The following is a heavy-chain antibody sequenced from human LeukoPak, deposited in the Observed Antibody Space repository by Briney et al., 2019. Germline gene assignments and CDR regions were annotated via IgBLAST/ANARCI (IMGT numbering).Heavy chain of an antibody. CDR2: ISWDGGST. J-gene: IGHJ4*02. CDR1: GFTFDDYA. D-gene: IGHD2-8*01. Sequence: GGSLRLSCAASGFTFDDYAMHWVRQAPGKGLEWVSLISWDGGSTYYADSVKGRFTISRDNSKNSLYLQMNSLRAEDTALYYCATDTKIDRNGGHTDYWGQGTLVTVSS. CDR3: ATDTKIDRNGGHTDY. V-gene: IGHV3-43D*04.